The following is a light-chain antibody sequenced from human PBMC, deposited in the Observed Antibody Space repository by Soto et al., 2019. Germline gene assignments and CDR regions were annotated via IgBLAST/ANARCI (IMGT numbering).Light chain of an antibody. CDR3: ATWDGSLPGEV. CDR2: DNN. J-gene: IGLJ2*01. CDR1: SSNIGNNY. V-gene: IGLV1-51*01. Sequence: QSVLTHSPSVSAAPGQQVTISFSGSSSNIGNNYVSWYQQLPGTAPKLLIYDNNKRPSGIPDRFSGSKSGTSGTLDITGLQTGDEADYYCATWDGSLPGEVFGGGTKLPVL.